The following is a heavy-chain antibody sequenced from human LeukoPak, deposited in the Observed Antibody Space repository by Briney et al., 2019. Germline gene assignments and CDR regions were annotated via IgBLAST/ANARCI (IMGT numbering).Heavy chain of an antibody. J-gene: IGHJ6*03. CDR3: ARVTGVLLEWLLPFYYYYYMDV. V-gene: IGHV4-59*11. Sequence: SETLSLTCTVSGRSIRSHYWSWIRQPPRKGLEWIGYIYYSGSTNYNPSLKSRFTISVVTSKNQFSLKLSSVTAADTAVYYCARVTGVLLEWLLPFYYYYYMDVWGKGTTVTVSS. CDR1: GRSIRSHY. CDR2: IYYSGST. D-gene: IGHD3-3*01.